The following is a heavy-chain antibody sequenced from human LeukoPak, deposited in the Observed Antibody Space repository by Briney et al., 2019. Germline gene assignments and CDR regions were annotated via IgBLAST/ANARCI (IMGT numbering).Heavy chain of an antibody. Sequence: GASVKVSCKASGGTFSSYAISWVRQAPGQGLEWMGRIIPILGIANYAQKFQGRVTITADKSASTAYMELSSLRSEDTAVYYCAGDTPEYSYGRSLDYWGQGTLVTVSS. CDR2: IIPILGIA. D-gene: IGHD5-18*01. V-gene: IGHV1-69*04. J-gene: IGHJ4*02. CDR3: AGDTPEYSYGRSLDY. CDR1: GGTFSSYA.